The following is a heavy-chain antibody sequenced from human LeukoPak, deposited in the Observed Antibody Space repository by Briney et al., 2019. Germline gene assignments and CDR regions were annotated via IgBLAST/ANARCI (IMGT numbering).Heavy chain of an antibody. Sequence: ASVKVSCKASGGTFSSYAISWVRQAPGQGLEWMGWINPNSGGTNYAQKFQGRVTMTRDTSISTAYMELSRLRSDDTAVYYCARSQSTVVTTHLDYWGQGTLVTVSS. J-gene: IGHJ4*02. D-gene: IGHD4-23*01. V-gene: IGHV1-2*02. CDR2: INPNSGGT. CDR3: ARSQSTVVTTHLDY. CDR1: GGTFSSYA.